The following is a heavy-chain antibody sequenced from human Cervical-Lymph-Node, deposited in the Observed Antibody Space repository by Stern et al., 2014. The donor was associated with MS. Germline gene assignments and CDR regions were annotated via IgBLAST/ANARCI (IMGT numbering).Heavy chain of an antibody. J-gene: IGHJ4*02. CDR2: IFPGGSDI. CDR1: GYTFTSYW. V-gene: IGHV5-51*01. CDR3: ARQRYFDY. Sequence: VQLVKSGPEVKRPGESLKISCQASGYTFTSYWIGWVRQMPGKGLEWIAIIFPGGSDIRYSPSFQGQVTISADKSSSTAYLQWNNLKASDTAIYYCARQRYFDYWGQGTLVTVSS.